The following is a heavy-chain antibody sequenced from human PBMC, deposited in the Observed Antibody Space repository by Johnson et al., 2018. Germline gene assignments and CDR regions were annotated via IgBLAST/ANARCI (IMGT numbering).Heavy chain of an antibody. D-gene: IGHD3-10*01. J-gene: IGHJ6*02. Sequence: VQLVESGGGVVQXGRSLRLXCAASGFTFSSYAMHWVRQAPGKGLEWVAVISSAGSNKYYADSVKGRLTIARDNSKNTLSLQMNSLGAEDTAGYYCAREKDTGALYYGMDVWGQGTPVTVSS. CDR3: AREKDTGALYYGMDV. CDR2: ISSAGSNK. V-gene: IGHV3-30*03. CDR1: GFTFSSYA.